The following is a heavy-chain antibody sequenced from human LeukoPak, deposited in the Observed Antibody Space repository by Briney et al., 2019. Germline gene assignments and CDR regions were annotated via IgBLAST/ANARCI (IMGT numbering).Heavy chain of an antibody. CDR1: GFTFSTYS. D-gene: IGHD3-10*01. CDR2: ISSSSSYI. CDR3: ARDPPIYGSGSYYTDH. Sequence: PGGSLRLSCAASGFTFSTYSMNWVRQAPGKGLEWVSSISSSSSYIYYADSVKGRFTISRDNAKNSLYLQMNSLRAEDTAVYYCARDPPIYGSGSYYTDHWGQGTLVTVSS. V-gene: IGHV3-21*01. J-gene: IGHJ5*02.